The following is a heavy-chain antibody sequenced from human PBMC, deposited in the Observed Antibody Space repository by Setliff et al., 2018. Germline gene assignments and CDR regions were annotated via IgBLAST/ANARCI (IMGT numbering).Heavy chain of an antibody. V-gene: IGHV4-59*08. CDR1: DDSITSYY. CDR2: VYYDGTT. CDR3: LRIRLVPHGHS. Sequence: SETLSLTCSVSDDSITSYYWSWIRQPPGKGLEWLGYVYYDGTTNYNPSLRSRVSISVDTSKNHFSLRLTSVAATDTAVYYCLRIRLVPHGHSWGQGTLVTVSS. J-gene: IGHJ4*02. D-gene: IGHD2-15*01.